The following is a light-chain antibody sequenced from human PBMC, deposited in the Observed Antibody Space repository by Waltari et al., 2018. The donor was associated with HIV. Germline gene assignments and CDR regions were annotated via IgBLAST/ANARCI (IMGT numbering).Light chain of an antibody. V-gene: IGLV1-40*01. J-gene: IGLJ2*01. CDR3: QSYDSSLTHVV. CDR2: ANI. Sequence: QSVLTQPPSVSGAPGQRVPISCTGSTSNIGARYDVHWYQHLPGAAPKLLIYANINRPSGVPDRFAGSKSGTSASLVITGLQAEDEADYYCQSYDSSLTHVVFGGGTKLTVL. CDR1: TSNIGARYD.